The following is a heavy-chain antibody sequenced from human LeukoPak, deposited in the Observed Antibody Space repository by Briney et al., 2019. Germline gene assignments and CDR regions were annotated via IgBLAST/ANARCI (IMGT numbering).Heavy chain of an antibody. Sequence: ASVKVSCKASGYTFTGYYMHWVRQAPGQGDEWMGWINPNSGGTNYAQKFQGRVTMTRDTTISTAYMELSRLRSDDTAVYYCARAAGSGSYNWFDPWGQGTLVTVSS. J-gene: IGHJ5*02. D-gene: IGHD3-22*01. V-gene: IGHV1-2*02. CDR3: ARAAGSGSYNWFDP. CDR1: GYTFTGYY. CDR2: INPNSGGT.